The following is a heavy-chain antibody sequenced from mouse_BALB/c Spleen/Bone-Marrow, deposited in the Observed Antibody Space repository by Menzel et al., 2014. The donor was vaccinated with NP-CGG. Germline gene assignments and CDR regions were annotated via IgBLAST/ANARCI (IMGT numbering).Heavy chain of an antibody. J-gene: IGHJ2*01. CDR1: GYSFTGYY. D-gene: IGHD2-1*01. CDR2: ISCXNGAT. CDR3: ARDYGNLYYFDY. V-gene: IGHV1S34*01. Sequence: LVKTGASVKISCTASGYSFTGYYMHWVKPSHGKSLEWIGYISCXNGATSYNQKFKGKATFTVDTSSSTAYRQFNSLTSEDSAVYCCARDYGNLYYFDYWGQGTTLTVSS.